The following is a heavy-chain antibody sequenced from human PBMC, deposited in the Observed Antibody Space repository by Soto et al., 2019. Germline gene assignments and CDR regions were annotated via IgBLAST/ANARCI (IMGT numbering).Heavy chain of an antibody. Sequence: EVQLVESGGGLVQPGGSLRLSCAASGFTFSSYAMHWVRQAPGKGLEYVSAISSNGGSTYYANSVKGRFTISRDNSKNTLYLQMGRLRAEDMAVYYCARMYSSGEIDAFDIWGQGTMVTVSS. D-gene: IGHD6-19*01. CDR1: GFTFSSYA. J-gene: IGHJ3*02. CDR2: ISSNGGST. V-gene: IGHV3-64*01. CDR3: ARMYSSGEIDAFDI.